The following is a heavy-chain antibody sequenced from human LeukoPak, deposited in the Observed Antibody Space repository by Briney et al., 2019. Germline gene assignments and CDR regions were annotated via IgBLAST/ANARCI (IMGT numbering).Heavy chain of an antibody. CDR2: IIPIFGTA. V-gene: IGHV1-69*13. CDR1: GGTFSSYA. Sequence: SVTVSCKASGGTFSSYAISWVRQAPGQGLEWMGGIIPIFGTANYAQKFQGRVTITADESTSTAYMELSSLRSEDTAVYYCARARSIAVGSYYYGMDVWGQGTTVTVSS. J-gene: IGHJ6*02. D-gene: IGHD6-19*01. CDR3: ARARSIAVGSYYYGMDV.